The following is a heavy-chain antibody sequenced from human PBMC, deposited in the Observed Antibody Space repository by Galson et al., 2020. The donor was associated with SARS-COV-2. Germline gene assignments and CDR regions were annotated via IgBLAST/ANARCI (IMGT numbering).Heavy chain of an antibody. D-gene: IGHD3-22*01. V-gene: IGHV4-4*02. J-gene: IGHJ4*02. CDR3: ARLYRYYDSSGYPDY. CDR2: IYHTGTT. CDR1: GGSISSNNW. Sequence: SETLSLTCVVSGGSISSNNWWSWVRQPPGKGLEWIGEIYHTGTTNDNPSLLSRLTISVDTSENQFSLNLSSVSAADTAVYYCARLYRYYDSSGYPDYWGQGTLVTVSS.